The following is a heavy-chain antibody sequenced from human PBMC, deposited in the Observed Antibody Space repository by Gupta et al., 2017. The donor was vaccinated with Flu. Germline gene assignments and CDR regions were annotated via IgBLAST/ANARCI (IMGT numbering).Heavy chain of an antibody. D-gene: IGHD6-6*01. CDR3: ARRVAARKTLDY. V-gene: IGHV3-48*03. J-gene: IGHJ4*02. CDR2: ISSSGSTI. CDR1: GSTFSSYE. Sequence: EVQLGESGGGLLQLGGARRLSCAASGSTFSSYEMNWVRQAPGKGLEWVSYISSSGSTIYYADSVKGRFTISRDNAKNSLYLQMNSLRAEDTAVYYCARRVAARKTLDYWGQGTLVTVSS.